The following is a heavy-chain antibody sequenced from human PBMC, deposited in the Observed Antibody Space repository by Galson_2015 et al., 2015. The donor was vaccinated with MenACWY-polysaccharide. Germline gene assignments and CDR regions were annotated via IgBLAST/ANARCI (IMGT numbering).Heavy chain of an antibody. Sequence: SLRLSCAASGFTFSSHWMHWVRHAPGEGRVWVSRINSVASIINYADTVKGRFTISRDKAKNTLYLEMNSLRAEDTAIYFCARDRGDVPVIEAHTIFDYWGQGVLVTVSS. CDR1: GFTFSSHW. CDR2: INSVASII. CDR3: ARDRGDVPVIEAHTIFDY. D-gene: IGHD2-2*01. V-gene: IGHV3-74*01. J-gene: IGHJ4*02.